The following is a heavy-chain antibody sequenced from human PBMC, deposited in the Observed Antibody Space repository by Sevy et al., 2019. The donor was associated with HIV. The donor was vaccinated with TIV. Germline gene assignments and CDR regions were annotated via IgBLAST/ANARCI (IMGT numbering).Heavy chain of an antibody. Sequence: GRSLRLSCAASGFTFKSFAMSWVRQAPGKGLEWVSFISGSGDTTYYADSVKGRFTISRDNSESTLFLQMNSLRAEDTALYYCAKGVSVWGSSRYMFFDYWGQGTLVTVSS. CDR2: ISGSGDTT. J-gene: IGHJ4*02. V-gene: IGHV3-23*01. CDR1: GFTFKSFA. CDR3: AKGVSVWGSSRYMFFDY. D-gene: IGHD3-16*02.